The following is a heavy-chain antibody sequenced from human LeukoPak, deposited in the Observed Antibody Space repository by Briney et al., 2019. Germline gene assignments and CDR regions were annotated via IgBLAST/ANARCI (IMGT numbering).Heavy chain of an antibody. CDR2: INPSGGST. J-gene: IGHJ6*03. CDR1: GYTFTSYY. D-gene: IGHD2-15*01. CDR3: ARGEKGCGGGSCYDDYYYMDV. V-gene: IGHV1-46*01. Sequence: ASVKVSCKASGYTFTSYYMHWVRQAPGQGLEWMGIINPSGGSTSYAQKFQGRVTITRNTSISTAYMELSSLRSEDTAVYYCARGEKGCGGGSCYDDYYYMDVWGKGTTVTVSS.